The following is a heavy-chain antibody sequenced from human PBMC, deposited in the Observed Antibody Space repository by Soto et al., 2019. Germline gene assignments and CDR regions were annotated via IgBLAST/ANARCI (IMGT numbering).Heavy chain of an antibody. V-gene: IGHV3-48*03. D-gene: IGHD2-2*02. CDR1: GFTFNSHE. Sequence: EVQLVESGGGLVQPGGSLRLSCAGSGFTFNSHEMTWVRQAPGKGLEWISSISSSGGSIYYAHSVKGRFTVSRDNAKNSLYLQMNGLRAEDTAVYYCARSWGLYCSSSRCYSPWFDPWGRGTLVTVSS. J-gene: IGHJ5*02. CDR3: ARSWGLYCSSSRCYSPWFDP. CDR2: ISSSGGSI.